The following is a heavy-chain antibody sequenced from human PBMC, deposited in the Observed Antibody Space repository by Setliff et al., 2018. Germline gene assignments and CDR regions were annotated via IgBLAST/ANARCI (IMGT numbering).Heavy chain of an antibody. V-gene: IGHV1-18*01. Sequence: GASVKVSCKASGYTFTDYGITWVRRAPGQGLEWMGWVSAYTGNAYYAHRLQDRVTLTTDKSTGTAYMELRSLRSDDTAVYYCSRLVRYCTTTSCQRLSGDEYWGQGTLVTVSS. CDR2: VSAYTGNA. CDR3: SRLVRYCTTTSCQRLSGDEY. J-gene: IGHJ4*02. CDR1: GYTFTDYG. D-gene: IGHD2-2*01.